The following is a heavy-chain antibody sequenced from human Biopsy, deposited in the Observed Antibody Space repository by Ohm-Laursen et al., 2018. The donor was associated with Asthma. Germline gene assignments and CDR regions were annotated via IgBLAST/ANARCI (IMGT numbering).Heavy chain of an antibody. D-gene: IGHD3-9*01. V-gene: IGHV3-30*03. J-gene: IGHJ4*02. CDR3: AAGPYDGTLTGHQYFEY. CDR1: GFTVSRDH. CDR2: ISIEGRKT. Sequence: SLRLSCTASGFTVSRDHMFWVRQAPGKGLEWVAGISIEGRKTIDAEAVRGRFSISRDNLSKTLFLQMTSLTLEDTAVYYCAAGPYDGTLTGHQYFEYWGRGSLITVSS.